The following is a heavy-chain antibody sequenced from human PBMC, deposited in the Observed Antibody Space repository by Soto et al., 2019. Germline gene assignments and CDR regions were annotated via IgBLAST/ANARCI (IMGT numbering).Heavy chain of an antibody. Sequence: ASVKVSCKASGYTFTGYYMHWVRQAPGQGLEWMGWINPNSGGTNYAQRFQGWVTMTRDTSISTAYMELSRLRSDDTAVYYCARAYCSSTSCSQVAYYFDYWGQGTLVTVSS. D-gene: IGHD2-2*01. CDR1: GYTFTGYY. CDR2: INPNSGGT. J-gene: IGHJ4*02. V-gene: IGHV1-2*04. CDR3: ARAYCSSTSCSQVAYYFDY.